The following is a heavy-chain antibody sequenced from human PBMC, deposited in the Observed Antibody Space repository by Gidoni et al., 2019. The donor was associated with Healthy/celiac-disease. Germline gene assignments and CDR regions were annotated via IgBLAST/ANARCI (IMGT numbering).Heavy chain of an antibody. V-gene: IGHV4-39*07. CDR1: GGSISSSSYY. Sequence: QLQLQESGPGLVKPSETLSLTCTVSGGSISSSSYYWGWIRQPPGKGLEWIGSIYYSGSTYYNPSLKSRVTISVDTSKNQFSLKLSSVTAADTAVYYCARGYCSGGSCYSVDYWGQGTLVTVSS. J-gene: IGHJ4*02. CDR2: IYYSGST. D-gene: IGHD2-15*01. CDR3: ARGYCSGGSCYSVDY.